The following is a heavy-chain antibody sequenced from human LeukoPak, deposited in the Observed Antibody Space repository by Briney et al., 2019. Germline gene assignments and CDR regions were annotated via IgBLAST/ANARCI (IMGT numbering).Heavy chain of an antibody. V-gene: IGHV3-23*01. CDR1: GFTFDDYG. J-gene: IGHJ4*02. CDR3: AKAPAISANYYFDY. Sequence: PGGSLRLSCAASGFTFDDYGMSWVRQAPGKGLEWVSTISGSRGNTYYADSVKGRFTISRDNSNNTLFLQMNSLRAEDTAVYYCAKAPAISANYYFDYWGQGTLVTVSS. CDR2: ISGSRGNT. D-gene: IGHD5-12*01.